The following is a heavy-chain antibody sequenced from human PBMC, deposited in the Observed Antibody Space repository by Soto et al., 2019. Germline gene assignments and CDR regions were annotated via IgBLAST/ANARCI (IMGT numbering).Heavy chain of an antibody. CDR2: IYYSGTT. CDR1: GGTISSYY. Sequence: TLCLTCTVAGGTISSYYWSWIRKPPGKGLERIGYIYYSGTTNYNPSLKSRVTKSVDTSKNQLSLKLSSVTAADTAVYYCSRVPGPWGQGTLVTVS. CDR3: SRVPGP. J-gene: IGHJ5*02. V-gene: IGHV4-59*08.